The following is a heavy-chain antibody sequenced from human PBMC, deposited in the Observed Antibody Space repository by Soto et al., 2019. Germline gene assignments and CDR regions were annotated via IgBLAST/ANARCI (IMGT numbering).Heavy chain of an antibody. CDR2: IIPIFGTA. CDR3: ARDGSPPKGPPFGC. J-gene: IGHJ4*02. CDR1: GGTFSSYA. V-gene: IGHV1-69*01. Sequence: QVQLVQSGAEVKKPGSSVKVSCKASGGTFSSYAISWVRQAPGQGLEWMGGIIPIFGTANYAQKFQGRVTTTADESTSRAYIGLSSLRSEGTAVYYCARDGSPPKGPPFGCWGQGTLVTVSS.